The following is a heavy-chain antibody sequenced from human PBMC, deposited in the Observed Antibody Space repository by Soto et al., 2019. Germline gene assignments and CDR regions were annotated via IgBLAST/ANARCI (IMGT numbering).Heavy chain of an antibody. D-gene: IGHD6-13*01. Sequence: QVQLVESGGGVVQPGRSLRLSCAASGFTFSSYGMHWVRQAPGKGLEWVAVISYDGSNKYYADSVKGRFTISRDNSKNTLYLHMNSLRAEDTAVYYCAKDGEGGSSSWYEPTYYFDYWGQGTLVTVSS. CDR2: ISYDGSNK. CDR1: GFTFSSYG. CDR3: AKDGEGGSSSWYEPTYYFDY. V-gene: IGHV3-30*18. J-gene: IGHJ4*02.